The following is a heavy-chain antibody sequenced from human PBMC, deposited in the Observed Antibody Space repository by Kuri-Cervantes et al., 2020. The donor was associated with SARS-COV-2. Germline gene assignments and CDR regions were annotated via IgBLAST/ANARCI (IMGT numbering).Heavy chain of an antibody. CDR3: ATDKPSYGGNGYLQL. CDR1: GGSIRSGAYY. CDR2: IYYNGVT. D-gene: IGHD4-23*01. J-gene: IGHJ1*01. V-gene: IGHV4-31*03. Sequence: SETLSLTCSVSGGSIRSGAYYCHWIRHRPGKGLEWIGNIYYNGVTYCNPSLKSRVTISVDTSKNQFSLKLSSMTAADTAVYYCATDKPSYGGNGYLQLWGQGTLVTVSS.